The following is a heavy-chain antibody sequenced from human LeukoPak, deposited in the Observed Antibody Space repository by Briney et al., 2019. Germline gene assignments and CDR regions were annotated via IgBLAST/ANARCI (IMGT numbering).Heavy chain of an antibody. V-gene: IGHV1-69*05. Sequence: ASVKVSCKTSGYTFTTYGITWVRQAPGQGLEWMGGIIPIFGTANYAQKFQGRVTITTDESTSTAYMELSSLRSEDTAVYYCASESDCTNGVCYLAFDYWGQGTLVTVSS. J-gene: IGHJ4*02. D-gene: IGHD2-8*01. CDR2: IIPIFGTA. CDR3: ASESDCTNGVCYLAFDY. CDR1: GYTFTTYG.